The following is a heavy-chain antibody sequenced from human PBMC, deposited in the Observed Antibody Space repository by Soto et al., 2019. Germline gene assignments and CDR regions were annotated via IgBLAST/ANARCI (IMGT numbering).Heavy chain of an antibody. CDR3: ARDCSSSSCSVWRY. CDR1: GFSLKNYA. Sequence: GGSLRLSCAASGFSLKNYAMTWVRQAPGKGLEWVSGITGSGDKTYYADSVKGCFIISRDNSENTLYLQMNSLRAEDTALYYCARDCSSSSCSVWRYWGQGTQVTVSS. V-gene: IGHV3-23*01. CDR2: ITGSGDKT. J-gene: IGHJ4*02. D-gene: IGHD2-2*01.